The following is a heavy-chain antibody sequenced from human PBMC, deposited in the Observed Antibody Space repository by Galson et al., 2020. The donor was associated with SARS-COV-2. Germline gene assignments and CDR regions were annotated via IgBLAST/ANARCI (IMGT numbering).Heavy chain of an antibody. Sequence: SEPLSLTCTVSGYSVSNTNYWGWVRQPPGRGLEWIASVHPSGTTYYNPSLQSRVTISVDTSKNQFSLRLDSVTAADTALYYCARQGVNMIVLVTVPGWYFDLWGRGTLVTVSS. CDR2: VHPSGTT. J-gene: IGHJ2*01. D-gene: IGHD3-22*01. V-gene: IGHV4-38-2*02. CDR3: ARQGVNMIVLVTVPGWYFDL. CDR1: GYSVSNTNY.